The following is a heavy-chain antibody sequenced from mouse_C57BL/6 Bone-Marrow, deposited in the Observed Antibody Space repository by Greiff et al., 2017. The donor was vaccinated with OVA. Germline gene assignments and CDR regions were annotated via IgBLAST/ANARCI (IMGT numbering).Heavy chain of an antibody. CDR2: IDPSDSYT. Sequence: QVQLQQPGAELVMPGASVKLSCKASGYTFTSYWMHWVKQRPGQGLEWIGEIDPSDSYTNYKQKFKGKSTLTVDKSSSTAYMQLSSLTSEDSAVYYCARNGGYYGYFDVWGTGTTVTVSS. D-gene: IGHD1-1*02. V-gene: IGHV1-69*01. J-gene: IGHJ1*03. CDR3: ARNGGYYGYFDV. CDR1: GYTFTSYW.